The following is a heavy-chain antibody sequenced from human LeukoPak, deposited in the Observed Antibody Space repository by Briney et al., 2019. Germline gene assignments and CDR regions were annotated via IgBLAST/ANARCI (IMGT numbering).Heavy chain of an antibody. D-gene: IGHD5-18*01. CDR1: GFTFSSYS. CDR2: ISSSRSYI. J-gene: IGHJ5*02. CDR3: ARDSFRYSYGFSWFDP. V-gene: IGHV3-21*01. Sequence: GGSLRLSCAASGFTFSSYSMNWVRQAPGKGLEWVSSISSSRSYIYYADSVKGRFTISRDNAKNSLYLQMNSLRAEDTAVYYCARDSFRYSYGFSWFDPWGQGTLVTVSS.